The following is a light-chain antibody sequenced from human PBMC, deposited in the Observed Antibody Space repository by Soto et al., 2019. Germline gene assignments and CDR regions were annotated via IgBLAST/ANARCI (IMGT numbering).Light chain of an antibody. CDR1: QSIGNF. V-gene: IGKV3-11*01. Sequence: EIVLTQSPAILSLSPGERATLSCRASQSIGNFLAWYQQKPGQPPRLLIFDASNRAAGVPARFSGSGSGTDFTLTIRSLEPEDFAVYFCQQRSSWPSITFGQGTRLEIK. CDR3: QQRSSWPSIT. J-gene: IGKJ5*01. CDR2: DAS.